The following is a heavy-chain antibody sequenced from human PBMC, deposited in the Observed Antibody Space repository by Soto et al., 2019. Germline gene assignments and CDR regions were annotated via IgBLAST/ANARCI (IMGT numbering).Heavy chain of an antibody. CDR1: GGSIYRSGYY. CDR2: IDYNGVT. V-gene: IGHV4-39*01. Sequence: SATLSVTCTVSGGSIYRSGYYWGWIRQPAGRGLEWIGNIDYNGVTYSNPSLKSRVTISRDTSKNQFSLKLTSVTAADTALYYCGKVLVGATGHTDSDSWGPGTLVTVSS. CDR3: GKVLVGATGHTDSDS. D-gene: IGHD2-15*01. J-gene: IGHJ4*02.